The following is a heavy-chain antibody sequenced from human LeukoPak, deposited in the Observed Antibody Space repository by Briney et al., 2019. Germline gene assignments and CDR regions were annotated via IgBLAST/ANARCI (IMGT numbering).Heavy chain of an antibody. Sequence: ASVKVSCKASGYTFTSYGISWVRQAPGQGLEWMGRIIPILGIANYAQKFQGRVTITADKSTSTAYMELSSLRSEDTAVYYCATDYYYDSSGYAYYFDYWGQGTLVTVSS. J-gene: IGHJ4*02. CDR2: IIPILGIA. CDR3: ATDYYYDSSGYAYYFDY. D-gene: IGHD3-22*01. V-gene: IGHV1-69*04. CDR1: GYTFTSYG.